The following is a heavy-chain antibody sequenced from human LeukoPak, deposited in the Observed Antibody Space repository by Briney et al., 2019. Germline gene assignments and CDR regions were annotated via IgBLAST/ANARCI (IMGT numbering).Heavy chain of an antibody. CDR1: GVSISSSHW. V-gene: IGHV4-4*02. D-gene: IGHD3-22*01. CDR2: IYHDGST. CDR3: ARDYYDSSGKLGSRFDA. Sequence: SGTLSLTCDVSGVSISSSHWWTWVRQPPGKGLEWIGEIYHDGSTNYNPSLKSRVTISIDKSKNEFSLKLTSVTAADTAFYYCARDYYDSSGKLGSRFDAWGQGTLVTVSS. J-gene: IGHJ5*02.